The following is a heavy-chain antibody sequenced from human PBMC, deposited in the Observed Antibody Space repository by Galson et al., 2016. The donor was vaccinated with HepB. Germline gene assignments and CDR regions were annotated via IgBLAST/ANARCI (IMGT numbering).Heavy chain of an antibody. CDR3: VRDVGGIMFDSWGQGTLVTGNDPYTLSRDKSKSTLALEREWLRVKDTCLYCCVRDVGGMMFDS. V-gene: IGHV3-23*01. D-gene: IGHD1-1*01. CDR1: DFTFSNYG. CDR2: ISGNKVNT. J-gene: IGHJ4*02. Sequence: SLRLSCAASDFTFSNYGMAWVRQAPGRGLEWVSTISGNKVNTHYADSVKGRFTISRDNSKNTLSLQMDRLRVEDTALYYCVRDVGGIMFDSWGQGTLVTGNDPYTLSRDKSKSTLALEREWLRVKDTCLYCCVRDVGGMMFDSWGQGTLVTVSS.